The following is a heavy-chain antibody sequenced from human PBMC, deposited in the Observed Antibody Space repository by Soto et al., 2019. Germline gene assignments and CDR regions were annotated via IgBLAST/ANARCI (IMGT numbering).Heavy chain of an antibody. CDR2: ISSSSSYI. J-gene: IGHJ5*02. Sequence: GGSLRLSCAASGFTFSSYSMNWVRQAPGKGLEWVSSISSSSSYIYYADSVKGRFTISRDNAKNSLYLQMNSLRAEDTAVYYCARGLRVVVVAAHPVNWFDPWGQGTLVTVSS. CDR3: ARGLRVVVVAAHPVNWFDP. D-gene: IGHD2-15*01. V-gene: IGHV3-21*01. CDR1: GFTFSSYS.